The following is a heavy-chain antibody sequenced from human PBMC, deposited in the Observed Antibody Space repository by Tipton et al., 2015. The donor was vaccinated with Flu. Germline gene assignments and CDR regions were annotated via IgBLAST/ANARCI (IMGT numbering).Heavy chain of an antibody. V-gene: IGHV4-61*02. Sequence: LRLSCTVSGGSITDNHYYWNWIRQPAGRGLQWIGRLYASGDTFYSPSFRSRVSISADTSKNQFSLKLNSVTAADTAVYSCARDEAQLFPRTLVYWGQGIFVTVSS. CDR2: LYASGDT. J-gene: IGHJ4*02. D-gene: IGHD1-1*01. CDR1: GGSITDNHYY. CDR3: ARDEAQLFPRTLVY.